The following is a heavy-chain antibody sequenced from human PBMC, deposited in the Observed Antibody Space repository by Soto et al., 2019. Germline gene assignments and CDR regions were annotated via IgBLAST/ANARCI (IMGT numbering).Heavy chain of an antibody. Sequence: GESLKISCMGSGYSFTSYWISWVRQMPGKGLEWMGRIDPSDSYTNYSPSFQGHVTISADKSISTAYLQWSSLKASDTAMYYCARHRQYYYDSSGLYWFDPWGQGTLVTVS. CDR3: ARHRQYYYDSSGLYWFDP. CDR1: GYSFTSYW. CDR2: IDPSDSYT. D-gene: IGHD3-22*01. J-gene: IGHJ5*02. V-gene: IGHV5-10-1*01.